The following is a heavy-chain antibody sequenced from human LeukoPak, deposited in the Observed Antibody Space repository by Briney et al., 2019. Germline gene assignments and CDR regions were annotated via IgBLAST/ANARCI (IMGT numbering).Heavy chain of an antibody. Sequence: GGSLRLSCAASGFTFSSYAMHWVRQAPGKGLEWVAVISYDGSNKYYADSVKGRFTISRDNSKNTLYLQMNSLRAEDTAVYYCASANLIFGVVMGPPRAFDIWGQGTMVTVSS. CDR2: ISYDGSNK. D-gene: IGHD3-3*01. J-gene: IGHJ3*02. V-gene: IGHV3-30-3*01. CDR1: GFTFSSYA. CDR3: ASANLIFGVVMGPPRAFDI.